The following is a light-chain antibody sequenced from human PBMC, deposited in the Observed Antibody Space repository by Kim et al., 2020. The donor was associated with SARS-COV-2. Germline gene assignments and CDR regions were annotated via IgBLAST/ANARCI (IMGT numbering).Light chain of an antibody. CDR1: SSNIGSKT. CDR3: VAWDDSLKGPV. J-gene: IGLJ3*02. Sequence: QPVLTQPPSASGTPGQRVTISCSGSSSNIGSKTVSWYQQLPGTAPKLLIYNNNQRPSGVPDRFSGSKSGTSASLAISGLQSEDEAEYYCVAWDDSLKGPVFGGGTELTVL. CDR2: NNN. V-gene: IGLV1-44*01.